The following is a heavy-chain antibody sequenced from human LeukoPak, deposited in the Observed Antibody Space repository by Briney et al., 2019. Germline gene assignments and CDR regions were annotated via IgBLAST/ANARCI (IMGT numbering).Heavy chain of an antibody. CDR3: AKWGCSGGSCYPFDY. Sequence: GGSLRLSCAASGFTFSSYSMNWVRQAPGKGLEWVSSISSSSSYIYYADSVKGRFTISRDNSKNTLYLQMNSLRAEDTAVYYCAKWGCSGGSCYPFDYWGQGTLVTVSS. CDR1: GFTFSSYS. CDR2: ISSSSSYI. J-gene: IGHJ4*02. D-gene: IGHD2-15*01. V-gene: IGHV3-21*04.